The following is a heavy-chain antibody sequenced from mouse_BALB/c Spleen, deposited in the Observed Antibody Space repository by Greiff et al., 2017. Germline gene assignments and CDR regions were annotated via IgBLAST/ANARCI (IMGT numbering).Heavy chain of an antibody. CDR1: GFTFTDYY. CDR2: IRNKANGYTT. CDR3: ARDTATRLDARDY. D-gene: IGHD1-2*01. V-gene: IGHV7-3*02. Sequence: EVQRVESGGGLVQPGGSLRLSCATSGFTFTDYYMSWVRQPPGKALEWLGFIRNKANGYTTEYSASVKGRFTISRDNSQSILYLQMNTLRAEDSATYYCARDTATRLDARDYWGQGTSVTVSS. J-gene: IGHJ4*01.